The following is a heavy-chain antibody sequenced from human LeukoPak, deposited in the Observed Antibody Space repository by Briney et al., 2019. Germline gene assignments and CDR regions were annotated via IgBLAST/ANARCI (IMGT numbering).Heavy chain of an antibody. D-gene: IGHD6-19*01. CDR2: ITVDGETT. Sequence: GGSLRLSYAVSGFSVSSFGMSWVRQAPGKGLEWISAITVDGETTYYADSVRGRFIISRDNSKNTLYLQLSSLRAEDTAVYYCAQGKDSGWFPYWGQGSLVSVSS. J-gene: IGHJ4*02. V-gene: IGHV3-23*01. CDR1: GFSVSSFG. CDR3: AQGKDSGWFPY.